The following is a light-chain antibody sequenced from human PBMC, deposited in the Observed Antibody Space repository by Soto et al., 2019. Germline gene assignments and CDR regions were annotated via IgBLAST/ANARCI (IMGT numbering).Light chain of an antibody. V-gene: IGKV1-5*01. CDR1: QSISSW. Sequence: DIQMTQSPSTLSASVGDRVTITCRASQSISSWLAWYQQKPGKAPKLLIYDASNLESGVPSRFSDSGSGTEFTLTISSLQPDDFATYYCQQYNSYSGTFGQGTKVDIK. CDR3: QQYNSYSGT. CDR2: DAS. J-gene: IGKJ1*01.